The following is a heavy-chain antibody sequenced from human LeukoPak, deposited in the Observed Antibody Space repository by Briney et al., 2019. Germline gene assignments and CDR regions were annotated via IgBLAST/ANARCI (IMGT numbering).Heavy chain of an antibody. V-gene: IGHV4-39*01. Sequence: SETLSLTCTVSGGSILDSTYYWAWLRQPPGKGLEWIATIFYTGNTHYSPSLKSRVTMSVDTVKNQFSLNLNSVTAADTAVYCARQSSGYYYGWFDPWGQGTLVTVSS. D-gene: IGHD3-22*01. CDR3: ARQSSGYYYGWFDP. J-gene: IGHJ5*02. CDR1: GGSILDSTYY. CDR2: IFYTGNT.